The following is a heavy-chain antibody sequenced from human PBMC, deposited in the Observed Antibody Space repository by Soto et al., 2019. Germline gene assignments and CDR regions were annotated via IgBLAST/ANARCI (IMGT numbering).Heavy chain of an antibody. D-gene: IGHD4-17*01. Sequence: GESLKISCKGSGYSFTSYWISWVRQMPGKGLEWMGRIDPSDSYTNYSPSFQGHVTISADKSISTAYLQWSSLKASDTAMYYCAGRCDAASAYHYGMYCWGQGTTVPVS. CDR2: IDPSDSYT. CDR1: GYSFTSYW. J-gene: IGHJ6*02. CDR3: AGRCDAASAYHYGMYC. V-gene: IGHV5-10-1*01.